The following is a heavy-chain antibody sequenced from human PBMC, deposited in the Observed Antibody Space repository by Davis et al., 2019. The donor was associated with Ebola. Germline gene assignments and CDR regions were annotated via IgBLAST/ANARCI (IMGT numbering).Heavy chain of an antibody. D-gene: IGHD3-3*01. Sequence: GESLKISCAASGFTFSSYSMNWVRQAPGKGLEWVSYISSSSSPMYYADSVKGRFTVSRDNAKNSLYLQMNSLRAEDTAVYYCARDHPYDFDFWSRYFLDHWGQGILVTVSA. CDR1: GFTFSSYS. J-gene: IGHJ4*02. CDR2: ISSSSSPM. V-gene: IGHV3-21*05. CDR3: ARDHPYDFDFWSRYFLDH.